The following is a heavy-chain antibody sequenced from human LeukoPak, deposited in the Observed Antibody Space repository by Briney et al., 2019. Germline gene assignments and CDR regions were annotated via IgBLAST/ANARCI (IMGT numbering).Heavy chain of an antibody. D-gene: IGHD3-9*01. V-gene: IGHV4-30-4*01. Sequence: PSETLSLTCTVSGGSISSGDYYWSWIRQPPGKGLEWIGYIYYSGSTYYNPSLKSRVTISVDTSKNQFSLKLSSVTAADTAVYYCARVNYDILTGYQSGDYWGQGTLVTVSS. CDR2: IYYSGST. J-gene: IGHJ4*02. CDR3: ARVNYDILTGYQSGDY. CDR1: GGSISSGDYY.